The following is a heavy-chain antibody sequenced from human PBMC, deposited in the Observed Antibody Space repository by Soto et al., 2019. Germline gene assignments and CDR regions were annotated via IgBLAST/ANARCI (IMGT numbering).Heavy chain of an antibody. CDR1: GYSFTSYW. Sequence: GESLKISCKGSGYSFTSYWISWVRQMPGKGLEWMGRIDPSDSDTRYSPSFQGQVTISADKSISTAYLQWSSLKASDTAMYYCARRMRWLQSFDYWGQGTLVTV. V-gene: IGHV5-51*01. CDR3: ARRMRWLQSFDY. J-gene: IGHJ4*02. CDR2: IDPSDSDT. D-gene: IGHD5-12*01.